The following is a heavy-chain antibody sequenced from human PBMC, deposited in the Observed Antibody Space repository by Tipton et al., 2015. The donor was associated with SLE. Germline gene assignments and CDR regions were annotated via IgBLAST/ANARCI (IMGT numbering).Heavy chain of an antibody. J-gene: IGHJ6*03. CDR3: ARVRPPLSIFGVVKGTDYYYMDV. CDR1: GGSISSYY. V-gene: IGHV4-59*12. CDR2: ISYSGST. D-gene: IGHD3-3*01. Sequence: TLSLTCTVSGGSISSYYWSWIRQPPGKGLEWIGYISYSGSTNYNPSLKSRVTISVDTSKNQFSLKLSSVTAADTAVYYCARVRPPLSIFGVVKGTDYYYMDVWGKGTTVTVSS.